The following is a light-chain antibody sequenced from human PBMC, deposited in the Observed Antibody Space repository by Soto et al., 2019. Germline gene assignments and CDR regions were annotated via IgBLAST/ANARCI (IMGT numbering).Light chain of an antibody. Sequence: EILLTQSPATLSLSPGESATLSCRASQTVSSSFAWYQQKPGQAPRLLIYDTSTRPTTIPARFTGSGSGTEFTITISGLQSEDFAVYYCHQNNEWPFTFGQGTRLEIK. CDR1: QTVSSS. CDR2: DTS. V-gene: IGKV3D-15*01. CDR3: HQNNEWPFT. J-gene: IGKJ5*01.